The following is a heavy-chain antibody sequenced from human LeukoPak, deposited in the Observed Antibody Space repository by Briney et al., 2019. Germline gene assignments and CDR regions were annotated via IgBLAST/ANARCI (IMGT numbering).Heavy chain of an antibody. J-gene: IGHJ4*02. V-gene: IGHV3-23*01. CDR2: ISGGGGST. CDR3: AKAGGNWVSHFDS. CDR1: GFTFGHYG. Sequence: GGSLRLSCAASGFTFGHYGMNWVRQAPGKGLEWVSGISGGGGSTYNADSVKGRFTISRDISKNTLYLRMNNLRAEDTAVYYCAKAGGNWVSHFDSWGQGTLVTVSS. D-gene: IGHD3-16*01.